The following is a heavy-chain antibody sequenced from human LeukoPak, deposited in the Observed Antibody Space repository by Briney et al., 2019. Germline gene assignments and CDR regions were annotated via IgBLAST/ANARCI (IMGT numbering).Heavy chain of an antibody. CDR1: GFTFSSYA. D-gene: IGHD3-10*01. CDR3: AKSYYYGSGSEIYYFDY. CDR2: ISGSGGST. J-gene: IGHJ4*02. Sequence: GGSLRLSCAASGFTFSSYAMSWVRQAPGKGLEWVSAISGSGGSTYYADSVKGRFTISRDNSKNTLYLRMNSLRAEDTAVYYCAKSYYYGSGSEIYYFDYWGQGTLVTVSS. V-gene: IGHV3-23*01.